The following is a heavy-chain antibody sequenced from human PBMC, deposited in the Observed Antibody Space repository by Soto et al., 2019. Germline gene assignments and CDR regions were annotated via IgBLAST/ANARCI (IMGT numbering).Heavy chain of an antibody. J-gene: IGHJ4*02. CDR3: SRHLLTTVTTASDS. D-gene: IGHD4-17*01. V-gene: IGHV4-31*03. Sequence: SETLSLTCTVSGGSISSGGYYWSWIRQHPGKGLEWIGYMYYSGSTYYNPSLKSRITISVDTSENHFSLKLTSVTAADTAVYYCSRHLLTTVTTASDSWGQGALVTVSS. CDR2: MYYSGST. CDR1: GGSISSGGYY.